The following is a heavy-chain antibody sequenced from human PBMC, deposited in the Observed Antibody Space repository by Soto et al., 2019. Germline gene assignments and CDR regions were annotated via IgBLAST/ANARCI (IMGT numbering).Heavy chain of an antibody. D-gene: IGHD3-10*01. Sequence: PSETLSLTCTVSGGSISSGDYYWSWIRQPPGKGLEWIGYTYYSGSTYYNPSLKSRVTISVDTSRTQFSLRLSSVTAADTAVYYGASRDYASGSFGYWGKGTLVTVPS. CDR3: ASRDYASGSFGY. J-gene: IGHJ4*02. CDR2: TYYSGST. V-gene: IGHV4-30-4*01. CDR1: GGSISSGDYY.